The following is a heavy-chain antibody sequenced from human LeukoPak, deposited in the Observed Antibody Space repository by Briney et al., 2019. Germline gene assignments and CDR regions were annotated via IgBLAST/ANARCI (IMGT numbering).Heavy chain of an antibody. J-gene: IGHJ4*02. Sequence: PSKTLSLTCTVSGYSISSGYYWGWIRQPPGKGLEWIGSIYHSGSTYYNPSLKSRVTISIDTSKNQFSLKLSSVTAADTAVYYCARRPYGSGSYYQFRGQGTLVTVSS. CDR2: IYHSGST. V-gene: IGHV4-38-2*02. CDR3: ARRPYGSGSYYQF. CDR1: GYSISSGYY. D-gene: IGHD3-10*01.